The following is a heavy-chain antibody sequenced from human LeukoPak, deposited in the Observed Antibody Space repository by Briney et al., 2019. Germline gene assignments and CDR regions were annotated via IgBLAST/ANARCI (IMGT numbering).Heavy chain of an antibody. J-gene: IGHJ4*02. Sequence: GGSLRLSCVASGFTFSTYAFHWVRQAPGTGLEWVAVISSDGKSKIYADSVKGRFTISRDNSKNTLFLQMNSLRTEDTAVYYCARDPMADFDYWGQGALVTVSS. CDR3: ARDPMADFDY. CDR1: GFTFSTYA. V-gene: IGHV3-30*04. D-gene: IGHD2-8*01. CDR2: ISSDGKSK.